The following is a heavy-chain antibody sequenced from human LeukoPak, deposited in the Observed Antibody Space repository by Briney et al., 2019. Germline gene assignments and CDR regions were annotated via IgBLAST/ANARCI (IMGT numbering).Heavy chain of an antibody. Sequence: PSQTLSLTCTVSGGSISDAAYYWSWIRQHPGEGLKWIGYIYYSGSTSYNPSLKSRVTISVDTSKNQFSLKLTSVTAADTAVYYCARDIGGRYSGYDVSGGFDYWGQGTLVTVSS. V-gene: IGHV4-31*03. J-gene: IGHJ4*02. CDR3: ARDIGGRYSGYDVSGGFDY. CDR1: GGSISDAAYY. D-gene: IGHD5-12*01. CDR2: IYYSGST.